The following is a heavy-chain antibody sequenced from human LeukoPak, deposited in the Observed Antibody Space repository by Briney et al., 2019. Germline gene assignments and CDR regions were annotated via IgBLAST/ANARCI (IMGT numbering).Heavy chain of an antibody. CDR3: ARPGYYGDYAFDY. J-gene: IGHJ4*02. CDR1: GDSIRSSSYF. CDR2: ISYSGNT. D-gene: IGHD4-17*01. V-gene: IGHV4-39*01. Sequence: PSETLSLTXTVSGDSIRSSSYFWGWIRQPPGKGLEWIGSISYSGNTYYNPSLKSRVTISVDTSKNQFSLNLNSVTAADTAVYYCARPGYYGDYAFDYWGQGTLVTVSS.